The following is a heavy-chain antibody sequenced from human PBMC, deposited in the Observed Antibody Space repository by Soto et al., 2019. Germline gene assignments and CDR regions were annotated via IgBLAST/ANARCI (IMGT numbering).Heavy chain of an antibody. V-gene: IGHV3-33*01. CDR2: IVSDGSAI. D-gene: IGHD3-3*02. CDR3: ARDDAFDNENGFDM. CDR1: GFPFSFYG. J-gene: IGHJ3*02. Sequence: GGSLRLSCAVSGFPFSFYGFHWVRQSPGKGLEWLGVIVSDGSAIYHANSLEGRFFISRDNSKDILYLQMNSLRVEDTAVYYCARDDAFDNENGFDMWGQGTMVTVSS.